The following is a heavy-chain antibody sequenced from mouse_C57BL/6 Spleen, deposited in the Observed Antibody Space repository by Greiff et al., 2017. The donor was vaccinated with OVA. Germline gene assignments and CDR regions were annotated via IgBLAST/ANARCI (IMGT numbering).Heavy chain of an antibody. Sequence: EVQLRESGPELVKPGASVKISCKASGYSFTGYYMNWVKQSPEKSLEWIGEINPSTGGTTYNQKFKAKATLTVDKSSSTAYMQLKSLTSEDSAVYYCARSSYGLVDYWGQGTTLTVSS. D-gene: IGHD2-10*01. V-gene: IGHV1-42*01. CDR2: INPSTGGT. J-gene: IGHJ2*01. CDR1: GYSFTGYY. CDR3: ARSSYGLVDY.